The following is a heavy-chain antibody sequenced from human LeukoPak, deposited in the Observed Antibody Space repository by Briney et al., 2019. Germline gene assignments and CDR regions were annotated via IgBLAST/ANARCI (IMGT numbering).Heavy chain of an antibody. V-gene: IGHV4-34*01. J-gene: IGHJ6*04. CDR2: INHSGST. Sequence: SETLSLTCAVYGGSFSGYYWSWIRQPPGKGLEWIGEINHSGSTNYNPSLKSRVTISVDTSKNQFSLKLSSVTAADTAVYYCARGFLRSGSPTLDVWGKGPRSPSPQ. CDR1: GGSFSGYY. CDR3: ARGFLRSGSPTLDV. D-gene: IGHD3-10*01.